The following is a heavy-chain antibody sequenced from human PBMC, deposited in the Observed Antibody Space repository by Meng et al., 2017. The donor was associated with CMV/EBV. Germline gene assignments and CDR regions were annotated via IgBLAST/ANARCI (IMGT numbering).Heavy chain of an antibody. CDR1: GSISSGGYY. V-gene: IGHV4-31*02. D-gene: IGHD2-2*01. Sequence: GSISSGGYYWSWIRQHPGKGLEWLGYLYYSGSTYYNPSLKSRVTISVDTSKNQFSLKLSSVTAADTAVYYCARGQYCSSTSCYYFDYWGQGTLVTVSS. CDR3: ARGQYCSSTSCYYFDY. J-gene: IGHJ4*02. CDR2: LYYSGST.